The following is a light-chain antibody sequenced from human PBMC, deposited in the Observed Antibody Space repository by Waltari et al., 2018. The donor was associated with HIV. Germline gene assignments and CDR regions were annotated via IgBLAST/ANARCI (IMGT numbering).Light chain of an antibody. CDR3: QSYDSTNHWV. J-gene: IGLJ3*02. CDR2: GYN. V-gene: IGLV6-57*03. Sequence: NFILTQPHSVSGSPGKTVTISCTRSSGPIARTYVQWFHQRPGRAPTTIVYGYNLRSAWVPVRFSGTIDRSSNSASLMISGVKTEDEADYYCQSYDSTNHWVFGGGTKLTVL. CDR1: SGPIARTY.